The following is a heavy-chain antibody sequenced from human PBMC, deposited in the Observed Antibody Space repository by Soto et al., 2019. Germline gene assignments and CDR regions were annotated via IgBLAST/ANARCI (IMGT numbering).Heavy chain of an antibody. Sequence: GGSLRLSCAASGFTFSSYSMNWVRQAPGKGLEWVSSISSSSSYIYYADSVKGRFTISRDNAKNSLYLQMNSLRAEDTAVYYCARDYSKAAAGRYYYYGMDVWGQGTTVTVSS. J-gene: IGHJ6*02. CDR1: GFTFSSYS. CDR3: ARDYSKAAAGRYYYYGMDV. D-gene: IGHD6-13*01. CDR2: ISSSSSYI. V-gene: IGHV3-21*01.